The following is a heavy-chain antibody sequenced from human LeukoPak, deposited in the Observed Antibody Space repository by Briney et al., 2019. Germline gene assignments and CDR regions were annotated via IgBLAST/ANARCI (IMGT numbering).Heavy chain of an antibody. J-gene: IGHJ6*02. CDR2: ISYDGSNK. V-gene: IGHV3-30-3*01. D-gene: IGHD2-15*01. CDR1: GFTFSSYA. CDR3: ANHGIGFPYYYYGMDV. Sequence: GRSLRLSCAASGFTFSSYAMHWVRQAPGKGLEWVAVISYDGSNKYYADSVKGRFTISRDNSKNTLYLQMNSLRAEDTAVYYCANHGIGFPYYYYGMDVWGQGTTVTVSS.